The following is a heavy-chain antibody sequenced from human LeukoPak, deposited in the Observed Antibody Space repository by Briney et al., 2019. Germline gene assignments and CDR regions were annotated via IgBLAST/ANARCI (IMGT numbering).Heavy chain of an antibody. D-gene: IGHD2-15*01. Sequence: GSLRLSCAASGFTVSSNYMSWVRQPPGKGLEWIGSIYYSGSTYYNPSLKSRVTISVDTSKNQFSLKPSSVTAADTAVYYCARDCSGGSCYGGDDAFDIWGQGTMVTVSS. CDR1: GFTVSSNY. V-gene: IGHV4-39*07. CDR2: IYYSGST. CDR3: ARDCSGGSCYGGDDAFDI. J-gene: IGHJ3*02.